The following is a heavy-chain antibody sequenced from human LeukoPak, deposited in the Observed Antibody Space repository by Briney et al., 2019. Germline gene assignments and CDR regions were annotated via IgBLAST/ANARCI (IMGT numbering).Heavy chain of an antibody. V-gene: IGHV3-30*03. J-gene: IGHJ4*02. CDR2: ISTDGSIR. CDR3: AREGEIHLWLSGVFDY. D-gene: IGHD5-18*01. CDR1: GFSFSNYG. Sequence: GGSLRLSCAASGFSFSNYGMQWVRQAPGKGLEWVALISTDGSIRYYADSVKGRFTISRDNAKNSLYLQMNSLRAEDTAVYYCAREGEIHLWLSGVFDYWGQGTLVTVSS.